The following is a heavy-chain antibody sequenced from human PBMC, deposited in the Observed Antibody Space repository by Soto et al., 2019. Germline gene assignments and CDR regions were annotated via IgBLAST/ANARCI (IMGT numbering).Heavy chain of an antibody. D-gene: IGHD6-25*01. CDR2: INHSGST. Sequence: SETLSLTCAVYGGSFSGYYWSWIRQPPGKGLEWIGEINHSGSTNYNPSLKSRVTISVDTSKNQFSLKLSSVTAADTAVYYCARRLGLGPSNYFDYWGQGTLVTVSS. J-gene: IGHJ4*02. CDR3: ARRLGLGPSNYFDY. V-gene: IGHV4-34*01. CDR1: GGSFSGYY.